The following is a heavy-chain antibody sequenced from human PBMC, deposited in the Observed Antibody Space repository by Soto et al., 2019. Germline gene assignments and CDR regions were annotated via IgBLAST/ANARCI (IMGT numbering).Heavy chain of an antibody. V-gene: IGHV4-31*03. J-gene: IGHJ3*02. CDR1: GGSISRDNYY. CDR2: IFNSEST. D-gene: IGHD2-21*01. CDR3: ASGGAAFDI. Sequence: QVELQESGPGLVKPSQTLSLTCTVSGGSISRDNYYWSWIRQHPGKGLEWIGYIFNSESTYYNPSLKSRTTISADTSKNLFSLRLTSVTAADTAVYYCASGGAAFDICGQGTMVTVSS.